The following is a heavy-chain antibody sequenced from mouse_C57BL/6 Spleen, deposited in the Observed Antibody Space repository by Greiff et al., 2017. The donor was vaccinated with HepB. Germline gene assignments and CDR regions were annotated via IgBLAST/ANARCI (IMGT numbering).Heavy chain of an antibody. CDR1: GYTFTSYG. V-gene: IGHV1-81*01. J-gene: IGHJ4*01. CDR3: SRWGYRYGYCDMDC. D-gene: IGHD1-2*01. Sequence: VQLQQSGAELARPGASVKLSCKASGYTFTSYGISWVKQSTGQGLEWIGEIYTRSGNTYYNEKFKGKATVTADKSSSTAYMELRSLTSEDSAVCCWSRWGYRYGYCDMDCWGKGTSVTVSS. CDR2: IYTRSGNT.